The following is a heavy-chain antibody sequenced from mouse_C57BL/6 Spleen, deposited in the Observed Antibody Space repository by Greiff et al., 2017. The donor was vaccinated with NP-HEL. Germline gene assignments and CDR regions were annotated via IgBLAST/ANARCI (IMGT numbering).Heavy chain of an antibody. CDR2: IHPNSGST. V-gene: IGHV1-64*01. CDR1: GYTFTSYW. J-gene: IGHJ1*03. CDR3: ARLDYGSSWYFDV. Sequence: QVQLQQPGAELVKPGASVKLSCKASGYTFTSYWMHWVKQRPGQGLEWIGMIHPNSGSTNYNEKFKSKATLTVDKSSSTAYMQLSSLTSEDSAVYYCARLDYGSSWYFDVGGTGTTVTVSS. D-gene: IGHD1-1*01.